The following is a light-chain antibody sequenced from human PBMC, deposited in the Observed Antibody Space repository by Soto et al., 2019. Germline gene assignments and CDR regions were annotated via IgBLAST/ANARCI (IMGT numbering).Light chain of an antibody. CDR3: HQYGSSPLT. Sequence: EIVLTQSPGTLSVSPGERATLSCRASQSVSSSYLAWYQQKPDQAPRLLIYGASNRATGIPDRFSGSGSGTDFTLTISRLEPEDFAVYYCHQYGSSPLTFGGGTRVETK. V-gene: IGKV3-20*01. CDR1: QSVSSSY. J-gene: IGKJ4*01. CDR2: GAS.